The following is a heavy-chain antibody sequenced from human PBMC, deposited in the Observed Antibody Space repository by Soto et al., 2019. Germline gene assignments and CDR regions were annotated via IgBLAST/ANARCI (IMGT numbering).Heavy chain of an antibody. Sequence: QVQLVQSGAEVKKPGASVKVSCKASGYTFTSYAMHWVRQAPGQRLEGMGWINAGNGNTKYSQKFQGRVTITRDTSASTAYMELSSLRSEDTAVYYCARGGAILEWFPHLDAFDIWGQGTMVTVSS. V-gene: IGHV1-3*01. D-gene: IGHD3-3*01. J-gene: IGHJ3*02. CDR3: ARGGAILEWFPHLDAFDI. CDR2: INAGNGNT. CDR1: GYTFTSYA.